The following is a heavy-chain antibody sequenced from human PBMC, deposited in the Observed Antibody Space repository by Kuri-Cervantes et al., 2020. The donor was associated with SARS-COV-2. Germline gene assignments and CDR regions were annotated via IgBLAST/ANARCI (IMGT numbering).Heavy chain of an antibody. V-gene: IGHV5-51*01. D-gene: IGHD1-14*01. CDR1: GYSFTTYW. J-gene: IGHJ4*02. Sequence: GESLKISCKGSGYSFTTYWIAWVRQTPGKGLEWVGIIYPGDSDTRYSPSFEAQVGISADNSVNTAYLQWISLKASDTAIYYCVRAVTGISNPYYFDYWGQGTLVTVSS. CDR2: IYPGDSDT. CDR3: VRAVTGISNPYYFDY.